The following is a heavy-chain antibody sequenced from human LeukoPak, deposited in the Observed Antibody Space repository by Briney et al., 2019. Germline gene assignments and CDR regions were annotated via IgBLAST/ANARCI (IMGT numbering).Heavy chain of an antibody. V-gene: IGHV3-64*01. CDR2: ISSNGGST. Sequence: GGSLRLSCAASGFTFSSYAMHWVRQAPGKGLEYVSAISSNGGSTYYAHSVKGRFTISRDNSKNTLYLQMGSLRAEDMAVYYCARAGPEYSTMMYVWGKGTTVTVSS. CDR3: ARAGPEYSTMMYV. D-gene: IGHD6-6*01. CDR1: GFTFSSYA. J-gene: IGHJ6*04.